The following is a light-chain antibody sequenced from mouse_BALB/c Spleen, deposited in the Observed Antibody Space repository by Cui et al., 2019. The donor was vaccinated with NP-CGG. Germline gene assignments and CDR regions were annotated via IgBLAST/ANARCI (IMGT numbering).Light chain of an antibody. CDR1: TGAVTTNYY. V-gene: IGLV1*01. CDR3: ALLYSNHWI. Sequence: QAVVTKESAHTTSPGETVILTCRLSTGAVTTNYYANWVQEKPDHLFTGLIGGTNNRAPGVPARFSGSLIGDKAALTITGAQTEDEAIYFCALLYSNHWIFGSGTKVTVL. CDR2: GTN. J-gene: IGLJ3*01.